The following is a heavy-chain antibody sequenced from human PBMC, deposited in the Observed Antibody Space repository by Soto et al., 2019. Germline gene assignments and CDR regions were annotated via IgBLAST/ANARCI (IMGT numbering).Heavy chain of an antibody. CDR3: ASVTAMVESPDYYGMDV. J-gene: IGHJ6*02. Sequence: ASVKVSCKASGYTFTGYYMHWVRQAPGQGLEWMGWINPNSGGTNYAQKFQGRVTMTRDTSISTAYMELSRLRSDDTAVYYCASVTAMVESPDYYGMDVWGQGTTVTVSS. V-gene: IGHV1-2*02. D-gene: IGHD5-18*01. CDR2: INPNSGGT. CDR1: GYTFTGYY.